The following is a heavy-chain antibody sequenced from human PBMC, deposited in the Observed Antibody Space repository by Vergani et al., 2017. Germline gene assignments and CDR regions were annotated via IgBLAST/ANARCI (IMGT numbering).Heavy chain of an antibody. J-gene: IGHJ6*03. V-gene: IGHV2-5*04. CDR3: VYRETEWGTTGCLYPFYYNYYMDV. CDR2: IYWNDDQ. D-gene: IGHD1-7*01. Sequence: QITLKESGPTLVKPTQTLTLTCTFSGFSLNTRGVSVAWIRQPPGKALDWLALIYWNDDQHYSPSLNNRVTITKDTSKNQGVLTMTNMDYVDTGTYYCVYRETEWGTTGCLYPFYYNYYMDVWGKGTTVTVSS. CDR1: GFSLNTRGVS.